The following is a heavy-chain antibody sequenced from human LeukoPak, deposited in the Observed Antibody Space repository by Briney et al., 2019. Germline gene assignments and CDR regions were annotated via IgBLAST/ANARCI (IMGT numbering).Heavy chain of an antibody. D-gene: IGHD4-23*01. V-gene: IGHV3-30*02. J-gene: IGHJ5*02. Sequence: GGSLRVSCAASGFSFSTYAMHWVRQAPGKGLEWVAFIRFDESNTYYADSVKGRFTISRDNSKDTLYLQMNSLRPEDTAVYYCAQSYGANYFDAWGQGTLVTVSS. CDR1: GFSFSTYA. CDR2: IRFDESNT. CDR3: AQSYGANYFDA.